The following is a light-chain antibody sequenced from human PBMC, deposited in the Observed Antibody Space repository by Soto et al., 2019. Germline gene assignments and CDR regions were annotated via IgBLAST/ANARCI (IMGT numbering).Light chain of an antibody. Sequence: DIVMTQSPDSLAVSLGERATINCKSSQSVLYSSNNKNYLTWYQQKPGQPPKLLIYCASTRGSGVPDRFSGIGSVKDFTGSISSLQAEDVAVYYCQQYYSIPWTLGQGTKVEIK. CDR2: CAS. CDR1: QSVLYSSNNKNY. CDR3: QQYYSIPWT. V-gene: IGKV4-1*01. J-gene: IGKJ1*01.